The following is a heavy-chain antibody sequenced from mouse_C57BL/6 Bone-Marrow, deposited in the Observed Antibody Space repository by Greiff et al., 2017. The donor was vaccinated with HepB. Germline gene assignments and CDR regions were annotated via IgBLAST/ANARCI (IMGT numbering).Heavy chain of an antibody. V-gene: IGHV6-6*01. CDR3: TRSLHYYGSSGFLY. D-gene: IGHD1-1*01. CDR1: GFTFSDAW. Sequence: EVQLVESGGGLVQPGGSMKLSCAASGFTFSDAWMDWVRQSPEKGLEWVAEIRNKANNHATYYAESVKGRFTISSDDSKSSVYLQMNSLRAEDTGIYYCTRSLHYYGSSGFLYWGQGTLVTVSA. J-gene: IGHJ3*01. CDR2: IRNKANNHAT.